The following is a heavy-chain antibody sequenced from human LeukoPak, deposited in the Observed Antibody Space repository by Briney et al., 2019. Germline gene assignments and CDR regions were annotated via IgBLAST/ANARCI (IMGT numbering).Heavy chain of an antibody. Sequence: PGGSLRLSCAASGFTFDDYAMHWVRQAPGKGLEWVSLISGDGGSTYYADSVKGRFTISRDNSKNSLYLQMNSLRTEDTAWYYCAKDSGYDFWSGYSPDFDYWGQGTLVTVSS. CDR2: ISGDGGST. CDR1: GFTFDDYA. CDR3: AKDSGYDFWSGYSPDFDY. J-gene: IGHJ4*02. D-gene: IGHD3-3*01. V-gene: IGHV3-43*02.